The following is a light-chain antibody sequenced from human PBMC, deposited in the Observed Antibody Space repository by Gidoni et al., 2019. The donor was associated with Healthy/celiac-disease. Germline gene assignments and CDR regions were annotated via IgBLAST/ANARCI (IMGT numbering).Light chain of an antibody. V-gene: IGLV2-14*01. Sequence: QSALTPPASASGSPGQSITISCNGTSSDVGGYNYVSWYQQQPGKAPKLMPYEVSNRPSGVSNRFSGSKSGNTASLTVSGLQAEDEADYYCSSYTSSSTLVFGGGTKLTVL. CDR1: SSDVGGYNY. CDR3: SSYTSSSTLV. CDR2: EVS. J-gene: IGLJ3*02.